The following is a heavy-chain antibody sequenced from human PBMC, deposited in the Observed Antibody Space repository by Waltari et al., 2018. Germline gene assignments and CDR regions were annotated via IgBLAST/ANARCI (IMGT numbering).Heavy chain of an antibody. J-gene: IGHJ4*02. V-gene: IGHV4-39*01. CDR2: MYYSGRT. CDR1: GDSISSSSYY. D-gene: IGHD2-15*01. CDR3: VRHARTTSGGKHFDH. Sequence: QLQLQESGPGLVKASETLSLTCTVSGDSISSSSYYWGWVRQPPGKGLEWIGNMYYSGRTNYNPSLKGRVTISGDTSKSQFSLKLSSVTAADTSMYYCVRHARTTSGGKHFDHWGQGMLVTVSP.